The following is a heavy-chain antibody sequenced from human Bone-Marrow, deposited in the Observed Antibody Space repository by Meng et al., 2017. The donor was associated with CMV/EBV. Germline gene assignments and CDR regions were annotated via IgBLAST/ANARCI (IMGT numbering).Heavy chain of an antibody. CDR2: INPNSGDT. J-gene: IGHJ6*02. Sequence: ASVKVSCKASGHTFSGYYMHWVRQAPGQGLEWMGWINPNSGDTNYAQKFQGRVTMTRDTSISTAYMELSRLKSDDTAVYYCARLELRFLERAVHGTTSYYYYGMDVWGQGTTVTVSS. D-gene: IGHD3-3*01. V-gene: IGHV1-2*02. CDR1: GHTFSGYY. CDR3: ARLELRFLERAVHGTTSYYYYGMDV.